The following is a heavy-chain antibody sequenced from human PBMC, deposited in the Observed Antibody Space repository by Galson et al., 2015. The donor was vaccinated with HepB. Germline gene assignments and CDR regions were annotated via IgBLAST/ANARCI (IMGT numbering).Heavy chain of an antibody. J-gene: IGHJ6*02. D-gene: IGHD3-3*01. CDR2: IIPIFGTA. Sequence: SVKVSCKASGYTFTSYAMYWVRQAPGQGLEWMGGIIPIFGTANYAQKFQGRVTITADESTSTAYMELSSLRSEDTAVYYCASGPRVLEWPTAGYYYGMDVCGPGSTVTASS. V-gene: IGHV1-69*13. CDR1: GYTFTSYA. CDR3: ASGPRVLEWPTAGYYYGMDV.